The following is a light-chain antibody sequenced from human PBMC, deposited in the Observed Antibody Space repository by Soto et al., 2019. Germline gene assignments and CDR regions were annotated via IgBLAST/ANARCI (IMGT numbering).Light chain of an antibody. CDR1: SSDVGGYKY. Sequence: QSALTQPASVSGSPGQSITISCTGTSSDVGGYKYVSWYQQHPGKAPKLMIYEVSNRPSGVSNRFSGSKSGNTASLTISGLQAEDEADYYCCSYTSRSTQVFGTGTQLTVL. V-gene: IGLV2-14*01. CDR2: EVS. J-gene: IGLJ1*01. CDR3: CSYTSRSTQV.